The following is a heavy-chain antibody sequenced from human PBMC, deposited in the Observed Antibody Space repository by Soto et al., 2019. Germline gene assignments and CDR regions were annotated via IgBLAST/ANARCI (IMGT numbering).Heavy chain of an antibody. D-gene: IGHD2-2*02. V-gene: IGHV1-18*04. Sequence: GASVKVSCKASGYTFTSYGISWVRQAPGQGLEWMGWISAYNGNTNYAQKLQGRVTMTTDTSTSTAYMELRSLRSDDTAVYYCARWVDCSSTSCYTEYNWFDPWGQGTLVTVSS. CDR1: GYTFTSYG. CDR2: ISAYNGNT. J-gene: IGHJ5*02. CDR3: ARWVDCSSTSCYTEYNWFDP.